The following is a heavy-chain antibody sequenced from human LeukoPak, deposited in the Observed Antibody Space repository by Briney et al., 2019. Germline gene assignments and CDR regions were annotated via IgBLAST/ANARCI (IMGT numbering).Heavy chain of an antibody. CDR3: ARGRGGTNFDY. D-gene: IGHD2-15*01. J-gene: IGHJ4*02. Sequence: KPSETLSLTCAVYGGSFSGYYWSWIRQPPGKGLEWIGEINHSGSTNYNPSLKSRVTISVDTSKNQFSLKLSSVTAADTAVYYCARGRGGTNFDYWGQGTLVTVSS. V-gene: IGHV4-34*01. CDR1: GGSFSGYY. CDR2: INHSGST.